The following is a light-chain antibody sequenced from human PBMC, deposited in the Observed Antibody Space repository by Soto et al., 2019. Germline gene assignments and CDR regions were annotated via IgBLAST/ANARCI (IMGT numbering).Light chain of an antibody. CDR3: RHYNTLPTRT. CDR1: QSFSYN. J-gene: IGKJ5*01. V-gene: IGKV3-15*01. CDR2: GEX. Sequence: VMTQSPATLAVSPGERATMTXRARQSFSYNLAWYQQEPVXXTRIXXXGEXTRATVIPARFSGSGSGREFTLNIISMHSADFEGYYCRHYNTLPTRTFGQGTRLEIK.